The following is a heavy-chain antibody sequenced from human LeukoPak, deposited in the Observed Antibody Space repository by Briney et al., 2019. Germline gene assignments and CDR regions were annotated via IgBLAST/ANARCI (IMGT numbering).Heavy chain of an antibody. CDR3: AREYGGNFEFDY. Sequence: SQTLSLTCTVSGGSISSGSYYWSWMRQPAGKGLEWIGSIYTSGSTNYNPSLKSRVTISVDTSTNQYSLKLSSVTAADTAVYYCAREYGGNFEFDYWGQGTLVTVSS. V-gene: IGHV4-61*02. D-gene: IGHD4-23*01. CDR1: GGSISSGSYY. J-gene: IGHJ4*02. CDR2: IYTSGST.